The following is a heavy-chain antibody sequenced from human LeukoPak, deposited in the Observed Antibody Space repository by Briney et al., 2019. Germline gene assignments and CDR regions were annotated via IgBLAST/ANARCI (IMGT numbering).Heavy chain of an antibody. CDR1: GGTFSSYE. V-gene: IGHV1-69*06. J-gene: IGHJ4*02. D-gene: IGHD2-2*01. Sequence: GASVKVSCKASGGTFSSYEISWVRQAPGQGLEWMGGIIPMFGTAKYAQKFQGRVTITADKSTSTAYMELSSLRSEDTAVYYCASGTTDIVVVPATLRNYYFDYWSQGTLVTVSS. CDR3: ASGTTDIVVVPATLRNYYFDY. CDR2: IIPMFGTA.